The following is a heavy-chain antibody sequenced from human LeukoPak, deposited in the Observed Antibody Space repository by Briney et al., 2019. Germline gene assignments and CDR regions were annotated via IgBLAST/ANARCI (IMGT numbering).Heavy chain of an antibody. CDR1: GGSISSSSYY. Sequence: PSETLSLTCTVSGGSISSSSYYWGWIRQPPGTGLEWLGSIYYSGSTYYNPSLKSRVTMSVDTSKNQFSLKLSSVTAADTAVYYCARGGYYDSSGYYYFAFDIWGQGTMVTVSS. D-gene: IGHD3-22*01. CDR3: ARGGYYDSSGYYYFAFDI. J-gene: IGHJ3*02. CDR2: IYYSGST. V-gene: IGHV4-39*07.